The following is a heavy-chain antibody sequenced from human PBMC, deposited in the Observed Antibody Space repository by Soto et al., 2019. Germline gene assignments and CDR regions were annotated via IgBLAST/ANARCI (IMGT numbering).Heavy chain of an antibody. CDR1: GFTFSSYA. V-gene: IGHV3-23*01. J-gene: IGHJ5*02. Sequence: EVQLLESGGGLVQPGGSLRLSCAASGFTFSSYAMSWVRQAPGKGLEWVSAISGSGGSTYYTDSVKGRFTISRDNSKNTLYLKMNSLRAEDTAVYYCAKDLQTIDFIPSWFDPWGQGTLVTVSS. D-gene: IGHD3-9*01. CDR3: AKDLQTIDFIPSWFDP. CDR2: ISGSGGST.